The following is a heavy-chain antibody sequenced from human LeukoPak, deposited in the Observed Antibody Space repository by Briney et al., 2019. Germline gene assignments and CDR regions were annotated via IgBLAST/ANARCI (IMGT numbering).Heavy chain of an antibody. CDR2: IIPIFGTA. Sequence: SVKVSCKASGGTFSSYAISWVRQAPGQGLEWMGGIIPIFGTANYAQKLQGRVTITADESTSTAYMELSSLRSEDTAVYYCASPGVSSSWKRAHYGMDVWGQGTTVTVSS. CDR3: ASPGVSSSWKRAHYGMDV. J-gene: IGHJ6*02. CDR1: GGTFSSYA. D-gene: IGHD6-13*01. V-gene: IGHV1-69*13.